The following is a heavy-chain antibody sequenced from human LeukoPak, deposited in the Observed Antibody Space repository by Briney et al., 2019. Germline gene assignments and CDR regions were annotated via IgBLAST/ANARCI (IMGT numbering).Heavy chain of an antibody. Sequence: PGGSLRLSCAASGFTFSSYWMNWVRQAPGKGLEWVSSISGSGGGTYYADSVKGRFVISRDNSKNMLYVQMNSLRGEDTAVYYCAAKRVGSRFLQWSSWGQGTLVTVSS. CDR2: ISGSGGGT. CDR3: AAKRVGSRFLQWSS. D-gene: IGHD3-3*01. CDR1: GFTFSSYW. J-gene: IGHJ5*02. V-gene: IGHV3-23*01.